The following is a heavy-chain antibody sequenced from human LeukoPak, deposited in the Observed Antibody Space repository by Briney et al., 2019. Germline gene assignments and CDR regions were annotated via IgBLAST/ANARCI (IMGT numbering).Heavy chain of an antibody. V-gene: IGHV4-39*01. CDR1: GVSISSSSYY. CDR2: IYYSGST. D-gene: IGHD2-2*03. CDR3: GRQLDIVVLPAAMKYYYDSSHFDY. J-gene: IGHJ4*02. Sequence: SETLSLTCTVSGVSISSSSYYWGWIRQPPGKGLEWIGSIYYSGSTYYNPSLKSRVTIPVDPSKNQFFLKLSSVSAADTAVYYCGRQLDIVVLPAAMKYYYDSSHFDYWGQGTLVTVSS.